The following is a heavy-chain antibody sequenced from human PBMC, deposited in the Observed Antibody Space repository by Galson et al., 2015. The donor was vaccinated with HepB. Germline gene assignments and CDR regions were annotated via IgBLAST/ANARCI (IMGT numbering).Heavy chain of an antibody. J-gene: IGHJ6*02. CDR3: ARGRPTYFAMDV. CDR2: TYYRSKWFN. V-gene: IGHV6-1*01. D-gene: IGHD1-1*01. Sequence: CAISGDSVSSNNVAWNWIRQSPSRGLEWLGRTYYRSKWFNEYAVSVKSRITINPDTSKSQFSLQLNSVTPVDTAVYYCARGRPTYFAMDVWGQGTTVTVSS. CDR1: GDSVSSNNVA.